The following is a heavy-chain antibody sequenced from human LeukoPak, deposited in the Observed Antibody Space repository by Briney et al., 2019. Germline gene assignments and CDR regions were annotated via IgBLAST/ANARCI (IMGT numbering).Heavy chain of an antibody. CDR2: IKEDGSEK. J-gene: IGHJ4*02. Sequence: GGSLRLSCVASRFTFSSYWMSWVRQAPGKGLEWVANIKEDGSEKYYVDSVKGRFTISRDNTKNSLYLQMNSLRAEDTAVYYCARVREWGWFDYWGQGTLVTVSS. CDR3: ARVREWGWFDY. D-gene: IGHD1-26*01. V-gene: IGHV3-7*01. CDR1: RFTFSSYW.